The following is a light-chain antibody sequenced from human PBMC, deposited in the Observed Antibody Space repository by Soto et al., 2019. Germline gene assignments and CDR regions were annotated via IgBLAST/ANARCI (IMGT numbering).Light chain of an antibody. J-gene: IGKJ4*01. Sequence: EILMTQTPLSLPVTPGEPASISCRSSQRLLDRDDGKMYLDGYVQKPGQSPQLLIYTVSFRAPVVPDRFRGIGSGTDVTLQSSRGEADDFGFYYCMRRLAFPLTFGGGTKV. CDR3: MRRLAFPLT. CDR1: QRLLDRDDGKMY. CDR2: TVS. V-gene: IGKV2-40*01.